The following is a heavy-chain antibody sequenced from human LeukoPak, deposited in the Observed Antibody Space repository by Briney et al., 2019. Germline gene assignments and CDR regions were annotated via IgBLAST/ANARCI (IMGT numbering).Heavy chain of an antibody. V-gene: IGHV3-30*04. J-gene: IGHJ5*02. CDR3: ATYRQVLLPFEA. CDR2: ISYDGSNK. Sequence: GGSPRLSCAASGFTFSSYAMHWVRQAPGKGLEWVAVISYDGSNKYYADSVRGRFTISRDNSKSTLFLQMNSLRAEDTAIYYCATYRQVLLPFEAWGQGTLVTVSS. CDR1: GFTFSSYA. D-gene: IGHD5-18*01.